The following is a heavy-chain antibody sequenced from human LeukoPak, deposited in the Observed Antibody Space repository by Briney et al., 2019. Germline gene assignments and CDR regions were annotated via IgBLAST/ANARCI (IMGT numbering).Heavy chain of an antibody. V-gene: IGHV3-30-3*01. CDR3: ARVGSSWLYYYYGMDV. D-gene: IGHD6-13*01. CDR1: GFTFSSYA. CDR2: ISYDGSNK. J-gene: IGHJ6*02. Sequence: GGSLRLSCAASGFTFSSYAMPWVRQAPGKGLEWVAVISYDGSNKYYADSVKGRFTISRDNSKNTLYLQMNSLRAEDTAVYYCARVGSSWLYYYYGMDVWGQGTTVTVSS.